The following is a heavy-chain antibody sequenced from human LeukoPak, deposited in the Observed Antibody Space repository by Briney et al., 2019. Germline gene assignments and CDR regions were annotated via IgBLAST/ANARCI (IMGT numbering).Heavy chain of an antibody. D-gene: IGHD5-12*01. V-gene: IGHV4-59*08. CDR3: ARQHRVTTSSYYGMEV. Sequence: NPSETLSLTCTVSGGSISSYYWSWIRQPPGKGLEWIGYIYDSGSANYNPSLKSRVTISVDTSKNQFSLKVKSVTAADTAVYYCARQHRVTTSSYYGMEVWGQGTTVTVSS. CDR1: GGSISSYY. J-gene: IGHJ6*02. CDR2: IYDSGSA.